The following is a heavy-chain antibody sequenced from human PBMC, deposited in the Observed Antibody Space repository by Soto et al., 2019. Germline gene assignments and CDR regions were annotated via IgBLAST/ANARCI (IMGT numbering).Heavy chain of an antibody. J-gene: IGHJ6*04. CDR2: INHSGST. D-gene: IGHD1-1*01. CDR3: ARGRYSGFNYYYGMGV. V-gene: IGHV4-34*01. CDR1: GGSFSVYY. Sequence: LSLNCAVYGGSFSVYYWSWIRQPPGKGLEWTGEINHSGSTNYNPSLKSRVTISVDTSKNQFSLKLSSVTAADTAVYYCARGRYSGFNYYYGMGVWGKGTTVTVSS.